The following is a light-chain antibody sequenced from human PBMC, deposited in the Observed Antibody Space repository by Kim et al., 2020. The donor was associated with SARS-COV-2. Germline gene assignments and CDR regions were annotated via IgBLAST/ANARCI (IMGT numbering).Light chain of an antibody. V-gene: IGKV3-11*01. CDR2: DAS. CDR1: QSIGTS. J-gene: IGKJ4*01. CDR3: QQREDWPLT. Sequence: SLSPGERATLSCRASQSIGTSLAWFQQKPAQAPRLLIHDASDRATGIPARFSGSGSGTDFTLTISSLQPEDFAVYYCQQREDWPLTFGGGTKVDIK.